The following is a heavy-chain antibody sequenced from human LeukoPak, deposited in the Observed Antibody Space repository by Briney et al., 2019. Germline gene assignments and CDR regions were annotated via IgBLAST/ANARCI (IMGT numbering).Heavy chain of an antibody. CDR3: ARDIVMVVGSFYYGMDV. CDR1: GYTFASFG. V-gene: IGHV1-18*01. D-gene: IGHD2-8*02. CDR2: ISAYNGNT. J-gene: IGHJ6*02. Sequence: ASVTVSFKASGYTFASFGISWVRQAPGQGLEWMGWISAYNGNTNFAQNLQGRVTLTTDTSTSTAYMELRSLRSDDTAVYYCARDIVMVVGSFYYGMDVWGQGTTATVSS.